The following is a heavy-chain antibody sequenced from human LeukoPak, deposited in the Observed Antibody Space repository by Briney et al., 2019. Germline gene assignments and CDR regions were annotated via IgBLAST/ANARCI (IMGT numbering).Heavy chain of an antibody. CDR1: GYTFTGYY. Sequence: ASVKVSCKASGYTFTGYYMHWVRQAPGQGLEWLGRINPKTGGSNYAQKFQGRVTMTIDTSTSTAYMELSRLNSDETAVYYCATLVSGINYWGQGTLVTVSS. CDR2: INPKTGGS. J-gene: IGHJ4*02. V-gene: IGHV1-2*06. D-gene: IGHD1-20*01. CDR3: ATLVSGINY.